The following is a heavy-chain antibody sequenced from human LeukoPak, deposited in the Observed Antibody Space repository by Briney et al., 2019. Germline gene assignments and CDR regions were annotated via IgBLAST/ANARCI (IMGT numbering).Heavy chain of an antibody. Sequence: GGSLKLSCAASGFTFSASAVHWVRRASGKGLEWVGRIRSKADTYTTSYAASVKGRFTISRDDSKNTAFLQLNSLKTEDTAVYYCTREYGSGWPFDFRGQGTLVTVSS. CDR3: TREYGSGWPFDF. J-gene: IGHJ4*02. V-gene: IGHV3-73*01. CDR2: IRSKADTYTT. CDR1: GFTFSASA. D-gene: IGHD6-19*01.